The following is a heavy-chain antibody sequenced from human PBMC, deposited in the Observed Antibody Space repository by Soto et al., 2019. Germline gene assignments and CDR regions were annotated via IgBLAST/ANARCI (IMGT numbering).Heavy chain of an antibody. D-gene: IGHD3-22*01. J-gene: IGHJ4*02. V-gene: IGHV3-7*01. CDR1: GFTFSGYW. Sequence: GGSLRLSCAASGFTFSGYWMTWVRQAPGKGLEGVANISPDGSEEYYVDSVKGRFTISRDNSKNTLYLQMNSLRAEDTAVYYCARDSTMIVVVIMYYFDYWGQGTLVTVSS. CDR3: ARDSTMIVVVIMYYFDY. CDR2: ISPDGSEE.